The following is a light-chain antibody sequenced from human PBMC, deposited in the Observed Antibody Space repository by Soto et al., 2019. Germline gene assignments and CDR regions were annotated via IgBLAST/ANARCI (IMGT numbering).Light chain of an antibody. V-gene: IGKV3-11*01. CDR2: DAS. Sequence: EIVVPPSPATLSLSPGERATLSCRASPSVSSDLAWYQQKPGQAPRPLIYDASNRATGIPARFSGSASRTYVTLTIRRLEPEDFAVYYCQQRSNWPRLTFGGGTKVEIK. CDR1: PSVSSD. CDR3: QQRSNWPRLT. J-gene: IGKJ4*01.